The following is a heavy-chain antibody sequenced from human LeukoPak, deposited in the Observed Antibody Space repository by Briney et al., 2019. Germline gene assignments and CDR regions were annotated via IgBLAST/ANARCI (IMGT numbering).Heavy chain of an antibody. J-gene: IGHJ6*02. CDR3: ARAVYGSGSPRCRLDV. V-gene: IGHV3-13*01. CDR1: GFQFSGFD. D-gene: IGHD3-10*01. Sequence: GGSLRLSCAASGFQFSGFDMHWIRQAIGKGLEWVAASTAGDTFYPDSVRGRFTISRENAKNTLYLQMNSLRAGDTAVYYCARAVYGSGSPRCRLDVWGRATTVTVSS. CDR2: STAGDT.